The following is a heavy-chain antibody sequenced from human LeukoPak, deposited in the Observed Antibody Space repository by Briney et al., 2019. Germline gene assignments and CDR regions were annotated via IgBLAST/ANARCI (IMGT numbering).Heavy chain of an antibody. V-gene: IGHV4-38-2*01. CDR2: IYHSGST. J-gene: IGHJ4*02. D-gene: IGHD3-22*01. Sequence: SETLSLTCAVSGYSISSGYYWGWIRQPPGKGLEWLGSIYHSGSTYYNPSLKTRVTISVDSTRNQFSLKRSSVTAADTAVYYCARHYLNDSSAEFDYWGQGTLVTVSS. CDR1: GYSISSGYY. CDR3: ARHYLNDSSAEFDY.